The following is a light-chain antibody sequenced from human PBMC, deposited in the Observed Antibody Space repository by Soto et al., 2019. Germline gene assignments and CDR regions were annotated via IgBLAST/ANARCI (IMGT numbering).Light chain of an antibody. CDR1: SSNIGAGYD. V-gene: IGLV1-40*01. J-gene: IGLJ1*01. CDR3: QSYDSSLSAYV. CDR2: GNN. Sequence: QSVLTQPPSVSGAPGQRVTISCTGSSSNIGAGYDVHWYQQLPGTAPKLLIYGNNNRPSGVPDRFSGSKSDTSASLAITELQAEDEADYSCQSYDSSLSAYVFGPGTKLTVL.